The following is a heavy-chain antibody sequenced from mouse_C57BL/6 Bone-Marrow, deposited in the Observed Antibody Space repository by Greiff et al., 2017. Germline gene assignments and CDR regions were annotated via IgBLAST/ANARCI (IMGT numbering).Heavy chain of an antibody. CDR3: ARRVYYDYDGRYFDV. Sequence: VQLQQSGAELARPGASVKLSCKASGYTFTSYGISWVKQRTGQGLEWIGEIYPRSGNTYYNEKFKGKATLTADKSSSTAYMELRSLTSEDSAVYFCARRVYYDYDGRYFDVWCTGTTVTVSS. V-gene: IGHV1-81*01. CDR1: GYTFTSYG. D-gene: IGHD2-4*01. CDR2: IYPRSGNT. J-gene: IGHJ1*03.